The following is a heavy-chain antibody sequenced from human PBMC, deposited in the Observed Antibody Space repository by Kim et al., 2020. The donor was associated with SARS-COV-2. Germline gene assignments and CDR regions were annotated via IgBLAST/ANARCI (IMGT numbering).Heavy chain of an antibody. CDR1: GGTFSSYA. D-gene: IGHD3-10*01. J-gene: IGHJ6*02. CDR2: IIPIFGTA. V-gene: IGHV1-69*13. CDR3: ARDRTLMVRGDYYYGMDV. Sequence: SVKVSCKASGGTFSSYAISWVRQAPGQGREWMGGIIPIFGTANYAQKLQGRVTITADESTSTAYMELSSLRSEDTAAYYCARDRTLMVRGDYYYGMDVWGPGTTVTVSS.